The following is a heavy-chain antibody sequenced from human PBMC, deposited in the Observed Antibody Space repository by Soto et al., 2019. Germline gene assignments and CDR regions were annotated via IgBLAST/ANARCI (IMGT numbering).Heavy chain of an antibody. CDR2: INHSGST. CDR1: GGSFSGYY. V-gene: IGHV4-34*01. CDR3: ARRMTAIPLFDY. D-gene: IGHD2-21*02. J-gene: IGHJ4*02. Sequence: QVQLQQWGAGLLKPSETLSLTCAVYGGSFSGYYWSWIRQPPGKGLEWIGEINHSGSTNYNPSLKIRVTISVDTSKNQFSLKLSSVTAADTAVYYCARRMTAIPLFDYWGQGTLVTVSS.